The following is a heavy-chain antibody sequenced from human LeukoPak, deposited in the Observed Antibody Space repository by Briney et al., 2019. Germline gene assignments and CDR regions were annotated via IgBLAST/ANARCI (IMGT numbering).Heavy chain of an antibody. D-gene: IGHD3-22*01. V-gene: IGHV3-53*04. CDR1: GFTVSSNY. Sequence: PGGSLRLSCAASGFTVSSNYMSWVRQAPGKRLEWVSVIYSGGSTYYADSVKGRFTISRHNSKNTLYLQMNSLRAEDTAVYYCARGLEYYYDSRDGMDVWGQGTTVTVSS. CDR2: IYSGGST. J-gene: IGHJ6*02. CDR3: ARGLEYYYDSRDGMDV.